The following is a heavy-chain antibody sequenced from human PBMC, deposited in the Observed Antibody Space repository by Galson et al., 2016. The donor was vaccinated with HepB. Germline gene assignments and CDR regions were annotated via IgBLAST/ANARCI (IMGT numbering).Heavy chain of an antibody. CDR3: ASDTLVVSRGVIFYMDV. D-gene: IGHD3-10*01. V-gene: IGHV3-21*01. CDR1: GFPFSSYS. Sequence: SLRLSCAASGFPFSSYSMNWVRQAPGKGLEWVSSISGSYYTNYADSVKGRFTISRDNAKNSVYLQINSLRAEDTAVYYCASDTLVVSRGVIFYMDVGGKGTTVTVAS. J-gene: IGHJ6*03. CDR2: ISGSYYT.